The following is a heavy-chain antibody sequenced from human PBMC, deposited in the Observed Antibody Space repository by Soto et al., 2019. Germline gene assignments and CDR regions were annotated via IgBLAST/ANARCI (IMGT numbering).Heavy chain of an antibody. J-gene: IGHJ5*02. V-gene: IGHV3-7*01. Sequence: PGGSLRLSCAASGFTFRNYWMRWVRQAPGMGLEWVAIINKDGSEKYYVDSVKGRFTISRDNAKNSLYLQMNSLRAEDTAVYYCARDPHPADDFWSGYGNWFDPWGQGTLVTVSS. CDR2: INKDGSEK. CDR3: ARDPHPADDFWSGYGNWFDP. CDR1: GFTFRNYW. D-gene: IGHD3-3*01.